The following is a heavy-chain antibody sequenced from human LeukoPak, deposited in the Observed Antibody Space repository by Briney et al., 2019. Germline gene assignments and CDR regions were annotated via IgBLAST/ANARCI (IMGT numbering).Heavy chain of an antibody. CDR2: ISTSGDST. CDR3: VKNGWLDY. Sequence: NPGGSLGLSCAASGFTFSSQNMNWARQAPGKGLEWVAYISTSGDSTKYADSVEGRFTISRDNAENSLYLLMNSLRVEDTAVYYCVKNGWLDYWGQGILVTVSS. V-gene: IGHV3-21*06. J-gene: IGHJ4*02. D-gene: IGHD6-19*01. CDR1: GFTFSSQN.